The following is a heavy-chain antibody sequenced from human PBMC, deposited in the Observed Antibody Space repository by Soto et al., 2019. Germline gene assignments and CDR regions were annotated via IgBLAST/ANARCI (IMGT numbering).Heavy chain of an antibody. CDR2: IYRTGST. V-gene: IGHV4-4*02. Sequence: TSEPLSLTCAVSGGSFTSDNWWTWVRQPPGQGLEWIGEIYRTGSTNYNPSPKSRVAISLDKSENQFSLKVTSLTAADTAVYYCARRDPGTSVDYWGQGTLVTVSS. J-gene: IGHJ4*02. CDR1: GGSFTSDNW. CDR3: ARRDPGTSVDY. D-gene: IGHD1-7*01.